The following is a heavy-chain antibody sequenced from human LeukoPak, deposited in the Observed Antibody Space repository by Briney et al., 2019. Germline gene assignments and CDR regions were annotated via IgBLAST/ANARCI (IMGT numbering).Heavy chain of an antibody. CDR2: IYYSGST. J-gene: IGHJ2*01. Sequence: SQTLSLTCTVSGGSISSGDYYWSWMRQPPGKGLEWIGYIYYSGSTYYNPSLKSRVTISVDTSKKQFSLKLSSVTAADTAVYYCARAGNGILTGYFQNWYFDLWGRGTLVTVSS. V-gene: IGHV4-30-4*01. CDR1: GGSISSGDYY. CDR3: ARAGNGILTGYFQNWYFDL. D-gene: IGHD3-9*01.